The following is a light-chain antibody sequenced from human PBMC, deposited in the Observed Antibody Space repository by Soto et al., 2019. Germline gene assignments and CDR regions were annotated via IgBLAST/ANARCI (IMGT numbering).Light chain of an antibody. J-gene: IGLJ1*01. V-gene: IGLV2-23*01. Sequence: QSALTQSASVSGSPGQSITISCTGTSSDVGTYNLVSWYQQHPGEAPKLIIYEGSKRPSGVSNRFSASRSGNTASLTISGLQAEDEADYYCCSYATGTTYVFGTGTKLTVL. CDR1: SSDVGTYNL. CDR2: EGS. CDR3: CSYATGTTYV.